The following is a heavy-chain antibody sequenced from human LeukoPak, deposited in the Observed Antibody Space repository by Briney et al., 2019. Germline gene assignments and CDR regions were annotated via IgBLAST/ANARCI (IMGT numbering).Heavy chain of an antibody. CDR2: ISSSSSYI. D-gene: IGHD2-15*01. Sequence: GGSLSLSCAASGFTFSSYSMNWVRQAPGKGLEWVASISSSSSYIYYADSVKGRFTISRDNAKNSLYLQMNSLRAEDTAVYYCARDLSRTVAATPLYYYYYGMDVWGEGTTVTVSS. CDR3: ARDLSRTVAATPLYYYYYGMDV. V-gene: IGHV3-21*01. CDR1: GFTFSSYS. J-gene: IGHJ6*04.